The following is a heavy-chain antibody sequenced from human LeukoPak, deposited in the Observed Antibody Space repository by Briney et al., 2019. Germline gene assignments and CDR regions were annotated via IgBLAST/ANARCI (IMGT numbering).Heavy chain of an antibody. V-gene: IGHV4-39*07. J-gene: IGHJ3*02. CDR3: ARAVAGTDAAFDI. CDR1: GGSISSSSYY. D-gene: IGHD6-19*01. Sequence: SETLSLTCTVSGGSISSSSYYWGCIRQPPGTGLEWIGSIYYSGDTYYNPSLKSRVTISVDTSKNQFSLKLSSVTAADTAVYYCARAVAGTDAAFDIWGQGTMVTVSS. CDR2: IYYSGDT.